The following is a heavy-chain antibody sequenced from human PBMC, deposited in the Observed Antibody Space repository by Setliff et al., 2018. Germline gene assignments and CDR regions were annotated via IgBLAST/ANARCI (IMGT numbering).Heavy chain of an antibody. Sequence: SETLSLTCSVSGDSISSSSYYWGWIRQPPGKGLEWIGSINYSGITYYSPSLQSRVIVSVDTSKNQFSLKLSSVTAADTAVYYCARLPGYCNGGNCYGYYTFDIWGQGTMVTVSS. V-gene: IGHV4-39*01. J-gene: IGHJ3*02. CDR3: ARLPGYCNGGNCYGYYTFDI. D-gene: IGHD2-15*01. CDR1: GDSISSSSYY. CDR2: INYSGIT.